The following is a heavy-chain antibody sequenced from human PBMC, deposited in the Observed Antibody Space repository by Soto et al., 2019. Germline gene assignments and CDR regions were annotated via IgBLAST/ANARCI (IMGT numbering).Heavy chain of an antibody. CDR1: GGSISSGGYY. CDR3: ARGGSGSYSSYFDY. Sequence: QVQLQESGPGLVKPSQTLSLTCTVSGGSISSGGYYWSWIRQHPGKGLEWIGYIYYSGSTYYNPSLKGRVTISVDTSKNQFSLKLSSVTAADTAVYYCARGGSGSYSSYFDYWGQGTLVTVSS. J-gene: IGHJ4*02. CDR2: IYYSGST. V-gene: IGHV4-31*03. D-gene: IGHD3-10*01.